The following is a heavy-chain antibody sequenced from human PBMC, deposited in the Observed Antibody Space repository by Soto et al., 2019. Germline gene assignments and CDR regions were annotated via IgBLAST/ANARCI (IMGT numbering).Heavy chain of an antibody. CDR3: ARKEIFGSYWFDQ. V-gene: IGHV5-10-1*01. Sequence: GESLKISCQGSGYTFTTYWISWVRQMPGKGLEWMGRIDPSDSYINYSPSFQGHVTISADKSISTAYLQWSSLKASDTAMYYCARKEIFGSYWFDQWGQGTLVTVSS. CDR1: GYTFTTYW. D-gene: IGHD3-3*01. J-gene: IGHJ5*02. CDR2: IDPSDSYI.